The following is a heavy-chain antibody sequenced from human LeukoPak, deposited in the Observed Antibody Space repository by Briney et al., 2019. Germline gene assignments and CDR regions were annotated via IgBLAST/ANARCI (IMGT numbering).Heavy chain of an antibody. V-gene: IGHV3-21*01. Sequence: PGGSLRLSCAASGFTFSSYSMNWVGQAPGKGLEWVSSISSSSSYIYYADSVKGRFTISRGNAKNSLYLQMNSLRAEDTAVYYCARGPWELLRGPFDYWGQGTLVTVSS. D-gene: IGHD1-26*01. CDR1: GFTFSSYS. CDR2: ISSSSSYI. J-gene: IGHJ4*02. CDR3: ARGPWELLRGPFDY.